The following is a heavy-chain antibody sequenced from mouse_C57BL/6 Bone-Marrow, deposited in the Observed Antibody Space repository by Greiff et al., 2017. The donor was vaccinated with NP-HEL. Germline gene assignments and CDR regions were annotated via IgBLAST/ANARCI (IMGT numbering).Heavy chain of an antibody. D-gene: IGHD1-1*01. CDR3: ARDLLSGGDY. CDR1: GFTFSSYA. Sequence: DVKLVESGGGLVKPGGSLKLSCAASGFTFSSYAMSWVRQTPEKRLEWVATISDGGSYTYYPDNVKGRFTISRDNAKNNLYLQMSHLKSEDTAMYYCARDLLSGGDYWGQGTTLTVSS. CDR2: ISDGGSYT. V-gene: IGHV5-4*01. J-gene: IGHJ2*01.